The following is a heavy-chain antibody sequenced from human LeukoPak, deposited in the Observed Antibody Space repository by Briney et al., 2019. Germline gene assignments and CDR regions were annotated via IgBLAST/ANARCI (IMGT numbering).Heavy chain of an antibody. CDR1: GGTFSSYA. J-gene: IGHJ4*02. CDR2: IIPIFGTA. V-gene: IGHV1-69*13. Sequence: SVKVSCKASGGTFSSYAISWVRQAPGQGLEWMGGIIPIFGTANYAQKFQGRVTITADESTSTAYMELSSPRSEDTAVYYCARRGYSYAPFDYWGQGTLVTVSS. CDR3: ARRGYSYAPFDY. D-gene: IGHD5-18*01.